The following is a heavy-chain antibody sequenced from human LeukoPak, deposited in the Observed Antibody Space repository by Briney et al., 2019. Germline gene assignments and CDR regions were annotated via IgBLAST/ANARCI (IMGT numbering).Heavy chain of an antibody. CDR2: MSSSGIS. D-gene: IGHD3-10*01. Sequence: SETLSLTCTVSNGSISSDTYFWSWIRQPAGKGLEWIGRMSSSGISTYSPSLRSRVTISLDTSRNQFSLKLNSVTAADTAVYYCAKSNGYGLVDIWGQGTMVTVSS. V-gene: IGHV4-61*02. J-gene: IGHJ3*02. CDR1: NGSISSDTYF. CDR3: AKSNGYGLVDI.